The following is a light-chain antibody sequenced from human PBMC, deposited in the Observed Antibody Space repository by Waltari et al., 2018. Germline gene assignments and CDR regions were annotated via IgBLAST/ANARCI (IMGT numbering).Light chain of an antibody. V-gene: IGLV4-69*01. CDR1: SGHSSYA. CDR3: QTGGFGIWV. Sequence: QLLLTQSPSASASLGASVKLTCTLSSGHSSYAIAWHQQQPDKGPRYLMKVNSDGSHIKGDGFPDRFSGSSSGAERYLTISSLQSEDEADYYCQTGGFGIWVFGGGTKLTVL. CDR2: VNSDGSH. J-gene: IGLJ3*02.